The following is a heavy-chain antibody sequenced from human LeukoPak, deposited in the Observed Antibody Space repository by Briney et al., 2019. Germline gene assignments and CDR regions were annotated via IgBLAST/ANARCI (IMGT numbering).Heavy chain of an antibody. V-gene: IGHV3-33*01. CDR1: GFTFSSYG. Sequence: PGGSLRLSCAASGFTFSSYGMHWVRQAPGKGLEWVAVIWYDGSNKYYADSVKGRFTISRDNSKNTLYLQMNSLRAEDTAVYYCARGLYSLRYLDYYGMDVWSQGTTVTVSS. D-gene: IGHD3-9*01. CDR2: IWYDGSNK. CDR3: ARGLYSLRYLDYYGMDV. J-gene: IGHJ6*02.